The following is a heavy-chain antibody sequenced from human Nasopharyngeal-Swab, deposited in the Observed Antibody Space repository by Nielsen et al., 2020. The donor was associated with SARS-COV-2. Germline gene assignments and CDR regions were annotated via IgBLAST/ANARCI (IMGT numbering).Heavy chain of an antibody. V-gene: IGHV1-46*01. D-gene: IGHD4-17*01. CDR1: GYTFTSYY. J-gene: IGHJ6*03. Sequence: ASVKVSCKASGYTFTSYYMHWVRQAPGQGLEWMGIINPSGGSTSYAQKFQGRVTITADESTSTAYMELSSLRSEDTAVYYCARLPYGDYEVGSYYYYYMDVWGKGTTVTVSS. CDR3: ARLPYGDYEVGSYYYYYMDV. CDR2: INPSGGST.